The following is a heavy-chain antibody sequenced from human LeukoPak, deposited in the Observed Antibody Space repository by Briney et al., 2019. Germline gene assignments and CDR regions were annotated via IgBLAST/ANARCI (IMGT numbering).Heavy chain of an antibody. V-gene: IGHV3-64*01. J-gene: IGHJ4*02. D-gene: IGHD6-19*01. CDR2: ISSNGGST. CDR1: GFTFSSYA. CDR3: NGRVAGLDY. Sequence: GGSLRLCCAASGFTFSSYAMHWVRQAPGKGLEYVSAISSNGGSTYYANSVKGRFTISRDNSKNTLYLQMGSLRAEDMAVYYCNGRVAGLDYWGQGTLVTVSS.